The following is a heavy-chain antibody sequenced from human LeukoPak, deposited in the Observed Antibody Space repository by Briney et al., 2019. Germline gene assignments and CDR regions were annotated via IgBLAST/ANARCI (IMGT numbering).Heavy chain of an antibody. Sequence: ASVKVSCKASGYTFTSYYMHWVRQAPGQGLEWMGIINPSGGSTSYAQKFQGRVTMTRDTSTSTVYMELSSLRSEDTAVYYCARDCTYSDFWSGYYDYWGQGTLVTVSS. CDR3: ARDCTYSDFWSGYYDY. CDR2: INPSGGST. CDR1: GYTFTSYY. J-gene: IGHJ4*02. V-gene: IGHV1-46*01. D-gene: IGHD3-3*01.